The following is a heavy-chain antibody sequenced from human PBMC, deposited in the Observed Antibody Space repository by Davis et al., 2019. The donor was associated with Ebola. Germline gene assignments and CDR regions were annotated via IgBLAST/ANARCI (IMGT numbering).Heavy chain of an antibody. Sequence: ASVKVSCKASGYTFTSYYMHWVRQATGQGLEWMGWMNPNSGNTGYAQKFQGRVTMTRNTSISTAYMELSSLRSEDTAVYYCARGFLITFGGVIVLSYYFDYWGQGTLVTVSS. V-gene: IGHV1-8*02. J-gene: IGHJ4*02. CDR3: ARGFLITFGGVIVLSYYFDY. D-gene: IGHD3-16*02. CDR1: GYTFTSYY. CDR2: MNPNSGNT.